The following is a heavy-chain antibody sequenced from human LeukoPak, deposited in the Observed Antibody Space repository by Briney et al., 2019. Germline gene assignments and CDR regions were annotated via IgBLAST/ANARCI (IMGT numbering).Heavy chain of an antibody. CDR3: AKDPSPTMIVVVTPGLSYDY. V-gene: IGHV3-30*02. Sequence: GGSLRLSCAASGFTFRNYGMHWVRQAPGKGLEWVAFIRYDGSHKYYADSVKGRFTISRDNSKNTLYLQMSSLRAEDTAVYYCAKDPSPTMIVVVTPGLSYDYWGQGTLVTVSS. J-gene: IGHJ4*02. D-gene: IGHD3-22*01. CDR2: IRYDGSHK. CDR1: GFTFRNYG.